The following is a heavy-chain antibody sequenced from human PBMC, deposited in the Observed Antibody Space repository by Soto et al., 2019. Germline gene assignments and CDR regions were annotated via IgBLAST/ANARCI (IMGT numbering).Heavy chain of an antibody. CDR1: GGTLSSYA. Sequence: ASVKVSCKASGGTLSSYAISWVRQAPGQGLEWMGGIIPIFGTANYAQKFQGRVTITADKSTSTAYMELSSLRSEDTAVYYCARIVPYYDSSGYPDYWGQGTLVTVSS. J-gene: IGHJ4*02. V-gene: IGHV1-69*06. CDR2: IIPIFGTA. D-gene: IGHD3-22*01. CDR3: ARIVPYYDSSGYPDY.